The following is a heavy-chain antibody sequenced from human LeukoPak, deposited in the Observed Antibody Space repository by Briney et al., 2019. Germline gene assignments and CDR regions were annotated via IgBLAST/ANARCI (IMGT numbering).Heavy chain of an antibody. D-gene: IGHD4-17*01. V-gene: IGHV4-34*01. Sequence: PSGPLSLTYDVYGGFFSGCYWVWLRQPPGKRLEWIGEINHSGYTNYNPSFKSRVTISVDTSKNQFSLKLSSVTAADTAVYYCARYQSGDYKPPYDYWGQGTLVTVPS. J-gene: IGHJ4*02. CDR2: INHSGYT. CDR3: ARYQSGDYKPPYDY. CDR1: GGFFSGCY.